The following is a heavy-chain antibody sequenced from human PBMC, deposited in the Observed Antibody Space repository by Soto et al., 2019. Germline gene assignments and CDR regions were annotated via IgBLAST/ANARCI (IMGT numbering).Heavy chain of an antibody. CDR3: AREWSTAGYLDY. CDR2: ISYDGSIK. CDR1: GFTFSSHS. V-gene: IGHV3-30-3*01. J-gene: IGHJ4*02. Sequence: VQLVESGGGVVQPGRSLRLSCAASGFTFSSHSIQWVRQAPGKGLEWVAVISYDGSIKYYADSAKGRFTISRDNSKNTAYLQMNRLRAEDTAVFYCAREWSTAGYLDYWGLGTLVIVSS. D-gene: IGHD1-26*01.